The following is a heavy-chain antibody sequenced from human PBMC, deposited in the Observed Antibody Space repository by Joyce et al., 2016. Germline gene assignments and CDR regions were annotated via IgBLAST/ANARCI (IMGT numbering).Heavy chain of an antibody. CDR2: TCYMSKLYN. CDR3: ARAGYYHTSGYYYPNFDY. CDR1: GDSVSSNSSA. V-gene: IGHV6-1*01. D-gene: IGHD3-22*01. J-gene: IGHJ4*02. Sequence: VQLQQSGPGLVKPSQTLSLTCAISGDSVSSNSSAWNWIRQSPSRGLEWLGRTCYMSKLYNDYAVSAKSRITIHPDPPKNQFSLQLNSVTPEDAAVYYCARAGYYHTSGYYYPNFDYWGPGTLVTVSS.